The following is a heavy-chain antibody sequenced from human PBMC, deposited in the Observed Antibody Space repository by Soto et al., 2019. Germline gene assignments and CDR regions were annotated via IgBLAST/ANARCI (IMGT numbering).Heavy chain of an antibody. CDR2: IDYSGST. J-gene: IGHJ4*02. V-gene: IGHV4-31*03. D-gene: IGHD3-10*01. Sequence: SETLSLTCTVSGGSVSSGGYYWSWISQHPGKGLGWIGYIDYSGSTYYNPSLKSRVSISVDTSKNQFSLKLSSVTAADTAVYYCARIADYYGSGSHYFDYWGQGNLVTVSS. CDR1: GGSVSSGGYY. CDR3: ARIADYYGSGSHYFDY.